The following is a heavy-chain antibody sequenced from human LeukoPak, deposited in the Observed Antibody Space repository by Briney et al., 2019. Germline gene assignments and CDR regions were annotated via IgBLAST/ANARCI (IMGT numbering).Heavy chain of an antibody. V-gene: IGHV3-11*06. J-gene: IGHJ4*02. CDR1: GFTFSDFY. CDR2: ISNSGTEI. CDR3: GKGDGGFDY. Sequence: GGSLRLSCTASGFTFSDFYMTWVRQAPGKGLEWVSYISNSGTEINYADSVKGRFTLSRDHATNSLYLQMNSLGVEETAVNYCGKGDGGFDYWGQGTLVTVSS. D-gene: IGHD4-23*01.